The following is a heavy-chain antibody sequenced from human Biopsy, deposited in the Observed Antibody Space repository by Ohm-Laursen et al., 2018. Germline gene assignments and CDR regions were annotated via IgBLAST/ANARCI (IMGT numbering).Heavy chain of an antibody. J-gene: IGHJ4*02. CDR3: AADINVWNVNY. V-gene: IGHV1-24*01. CDR1: GYTLTELS. CDR2: FAPENGKT. Sequence: ASVKVSCKVSGYTLTELSIHWVRQAPGRGLEWMGGFAPENGKTIYAQKFQGRVTMTEDTSTDTAYMELSSLRSEDTAVYYYAADINVWNVNYWGQGTQVTVSS. D-gene: IGHD1-1*01.